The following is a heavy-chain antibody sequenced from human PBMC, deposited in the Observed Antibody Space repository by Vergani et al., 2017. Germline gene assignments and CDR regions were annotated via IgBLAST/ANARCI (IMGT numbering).Heavy chain of an antibody. D-gene: IGHD6-6*01. CDR1: GFTFDDYA. CDR3: AKDMGLFSSSSVWEGYFDY. V-gene: IGHV3-23*04. CDR2: ISGSGGST. Sequence: EVQLVESGGGLVQPGRSLRLSCAASGFTFDDYAMHWVRQAPGKGLEWVSGISGSGGSTYYADSVKCRFTISRDNSKNTLYLQMNSLRAEDTAVYYCAKDMGLFSSSSVWEGYFDYWGQGTLVTVSS. J-gene: IGHJ4*02.